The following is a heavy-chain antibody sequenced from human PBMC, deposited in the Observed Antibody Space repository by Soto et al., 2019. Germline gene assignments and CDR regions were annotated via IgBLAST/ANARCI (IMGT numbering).Heavy chain of an antibody. CDR3: ARVFTPDIVSTLELDY. D-gene: IGHD5-12*01. Sequence: PSETLSLTCTVSGGSISSYYWSWIRHLPGKGLERIGYIYYSGSTNYNPSLKSRVTISVDTSKNQFSLKLSSVTAADTAVYYCARVFTPDIVSTLELDYCGQVCLVT. CDR2: IYYSGST. J-gene: IGHJ4*02. CDR1: GGSISSYY. V-gene: IGHV4-59*01.